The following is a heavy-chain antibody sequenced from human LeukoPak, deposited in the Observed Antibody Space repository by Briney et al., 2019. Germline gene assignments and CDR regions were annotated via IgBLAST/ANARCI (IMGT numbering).Heavy chain of an antibody. CDR1: GGSISSYY. V-gene: IGHV4-59*01. Sequence: SETLSPTCTVSGGSISSYYWSWIRQPPGKGLEWIGYIYYSGTTNYNPSLKSRVTISVDTSKSQFSLKLSSVTAADTAVYYCARGVYIAAAQYGYWGQGTLVTVSS. CDR2: IYYSGTT. CDR3: ARGVYIAAAQYGY. J-gene: IGHJ4*02. D-gene: IGHD6-13*01.